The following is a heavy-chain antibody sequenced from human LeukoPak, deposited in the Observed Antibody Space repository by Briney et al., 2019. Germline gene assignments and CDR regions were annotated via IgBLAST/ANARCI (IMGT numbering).Heavy chain of an antibody. V-gene: IGHV3-23*01. J-gene: IGHJ4*02. CDR3: AKYYYDSSGYYGLPDY. D-gene: IGHD3-22*01. Sequence: GGSLRLSCAASGFTFSSYAMGWVRQAPGKGLEWVSSISGSGGSTYYADSVKGRFTISRDNSKNTLYLQMNSLRAEDTALYYCAKYYYDSSGYYGLPDYWGQGTLVTVSS. CDR1: GFTFSSYA. CDR2: ISGSGGST.